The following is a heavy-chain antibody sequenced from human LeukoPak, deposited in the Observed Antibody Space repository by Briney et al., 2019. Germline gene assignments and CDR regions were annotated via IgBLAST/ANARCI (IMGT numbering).Heavy chain of an antibody. V-gene: IGHV3-9*02. CDR2: ISWSSGSI. Sequence: GGSLRLSCVASGCSSADYAMCWVRDALGEGLWGVFGISWSSGSIGYADSVKGRFTISRDNAKNSLFLQMNSLRPEDTALYYCAKDIGSGHRYYYYYMDVWGKGTTVTVSS. CDR1: GCSSADYA. J-gene: IGHJ6*03. D-gene: IGHD6-19*01. CDR3: AKDIGSGHRYYYYYMDV.